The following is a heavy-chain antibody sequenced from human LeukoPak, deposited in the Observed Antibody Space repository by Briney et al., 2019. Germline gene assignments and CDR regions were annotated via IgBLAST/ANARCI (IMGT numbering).Heavy chain of an antibody. CDR2: IYYSDST. J-gene: IGHJ4*02. V-gene: IGHV4-59*12. CDR3: ARATWWPLKNFDY. CDR1: GGSISNYF. Sequence: PSETLSLTCTVSGGSISNYFWSWIRQPPGKGLECIGYIYYSDSTNYNPSLKSRVTISVDTSKNQFSLKLSSVTAADTAVYYCARATWWPLKNFDYWGQGTLVTVSS. D-gene: IGHD2-15*01.